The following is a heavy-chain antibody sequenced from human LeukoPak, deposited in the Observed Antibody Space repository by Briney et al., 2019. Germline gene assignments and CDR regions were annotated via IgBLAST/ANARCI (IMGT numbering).Heavy chain of an antibody. CDR1: GYSISSGYY. V-gene: IGHV4-38-2*01. D-gene: IGHD3-22*01. CDR3: ARHALTTINWFDP. Sequence: SETLSLTCAVSGYSISSGYYWGWIRQPPGKGLEWIGRIYHSGSTYYNPSLKSRVTISVDTSKNQFSLKLSSVTAADTAVYYCARHALTTINWFDPWGQGTLVTVSS. J-gene: IGHJ5*02. CDR2: IYHSGST.